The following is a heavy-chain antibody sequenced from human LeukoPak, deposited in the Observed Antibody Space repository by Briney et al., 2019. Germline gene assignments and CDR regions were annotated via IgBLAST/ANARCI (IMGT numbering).Heavy chain of an antibody. J-gene: IGHJ5*02. Sequence: GGSLRLSCAPSGFTFNIYWMHWVPQAPGGSVVWVSRIDEDGKTIDYADSVKGRFTISRDNAKDTLYLQMSSLRDEDTAVYYCVSDLCGGDDQWGRGALVTVSS. V-gene: IGHV3-74*01. CDR2: IDEDGKTI. CDR1: GFTFNIYW. CDR3: VSDLCGGDDQ. D-gene: IGHD3-3*01.